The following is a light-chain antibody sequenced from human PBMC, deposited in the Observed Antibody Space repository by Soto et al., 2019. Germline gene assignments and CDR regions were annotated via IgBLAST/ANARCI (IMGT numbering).Light chain of an antibody. Sequence: ETVLTQSPGTLSLSPGERATLSCRASQRISSNFLAWYQQKPGQAPRLLIYGASSRATGIPGRFSGSGSGTDFTLTISRLEPEDFAVYYCQQCTNWPLRTFGGGTKVDIK. CDR3: QQCTNWPLRT. CDR2: GAS. V-gene: IGKV3D-20*02. CDR1: QRISSNF. J-gene: IGKJ4*01.